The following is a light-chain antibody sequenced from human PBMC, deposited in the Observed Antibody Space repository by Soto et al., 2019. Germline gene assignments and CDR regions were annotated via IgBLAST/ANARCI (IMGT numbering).Light chain of an antibody. V-gene: IGKV1-39*01. CDR1: QDVVNY. CDR2: AAS. CDR3: QQSRTTAYT. Sequence: DIDMTQAPSSLSASVGDRVTITCRAGQDVVNYLNWYQQKPGKAPRLLIYAASSLQSGVPSRFSGSGSGTTFTLTITALQPEDVATYYCQQSRTTAYTFAQGTKVEIK. J-gene: IGKJ2*01.